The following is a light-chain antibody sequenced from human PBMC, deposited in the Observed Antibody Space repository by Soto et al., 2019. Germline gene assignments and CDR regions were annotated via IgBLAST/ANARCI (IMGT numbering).Light chain of an antibody. CDR2: KVS. CDR1: QTLVYSDGNIY. Sequence: DVVLTQSPLSLPVTLGQPASISCRSSQTLVYSDGNIYLNWFHQRPGQSPRRLIYKVSDRDSGVPYRFSGSGSGTVFTLKISRVEAGDVGVYFCIQGTHWPRTFGQGTKVEI. V-gene: IGKV2-30*01. CDR3: IQGTHWPRT. J-gene: IGKJ1*01.